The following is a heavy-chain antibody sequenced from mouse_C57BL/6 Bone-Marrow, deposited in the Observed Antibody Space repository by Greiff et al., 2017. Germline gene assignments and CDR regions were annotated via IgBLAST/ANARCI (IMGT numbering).Heavy chain of an antibody. CDR3: ARWGFGFYAMDY. D-gene: IGHD2-2*01. V-gene: IGHV1-75*01. Sequence: VKLQESGPELVKPGASVKISCKASGYTFTDYYINWVKQRPGQGLEWIGWIFPGSGSTYYNEKFKGKATLTVDKSSSTAYMLLSSLTSEDSAVYFCARWGFGFYAMDYWGQGTSVTVSS. CDR2: IFPGSGST. J-gene: IGHJ4*01. CDR1: GYTFTDYY.